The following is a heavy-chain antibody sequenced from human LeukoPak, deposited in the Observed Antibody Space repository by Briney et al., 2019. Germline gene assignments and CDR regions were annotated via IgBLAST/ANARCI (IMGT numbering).Heavy chain of an antibody. J-gene: IGHJ3*02. CDR2: IYSSGST. D-gene: IGHD1-26*01. Sequence: NPSETLSLTCTVSGDSISSYYWNWIRQTAGKGLEWIGRIYSSGSTSYNPSLKSRVTMSVDTSKNQFSLKLNSVTAADTAVYYCARDATFRGLGSRAFDIWGQGTMVTVSS. CDR3: ARDATFRGLGSRAFDI. CDR1: GDSISSYY. V-gene: IGHV4-4*07.